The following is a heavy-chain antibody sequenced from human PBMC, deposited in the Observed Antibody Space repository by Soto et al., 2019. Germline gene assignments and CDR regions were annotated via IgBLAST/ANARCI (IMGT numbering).Heavy chain of an antibody. J-gene: IGHJ6*02. Sequence: QVQLVQSGAEVKKPGSSVKVSCKASGSTFSSYAISWVRQAPGQGLEWMGGIIPIFGTANYAQKFQGRVTITADESTSTAYMELSSLRSEDTAVYYCARVNLDSSSPEDYYYGMDVWGQGTTVTVSS. CDR3: ARVNLDSSSPEDYYYGMDV. CDR2: IIPIFGTA. CDR1: GSTFSSYA. D-gene: IGHD6-6*01. V-gene: IGHV1-69*12.